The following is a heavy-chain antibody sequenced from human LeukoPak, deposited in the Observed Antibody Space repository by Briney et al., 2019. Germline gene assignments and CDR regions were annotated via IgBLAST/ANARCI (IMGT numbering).Heavy chain of an antibody. V-gene: IGHV4-34*01. CDR3: ARGSYGIDY. J-gene: IGHJ4*02. CDR1: GGSFSGYY. D-gene: IGHD4-17*01. Sequence: SETLSLTCAVYGGSFSGYYWSWIRQPPGKGLEWIGEINHSGSTNYNPSLKSRVTISVDTSKNQFSLKLSSVTAADTVVYYCARGSYGIDYWGQGTLVTVSS. CDR2: INHSGST.